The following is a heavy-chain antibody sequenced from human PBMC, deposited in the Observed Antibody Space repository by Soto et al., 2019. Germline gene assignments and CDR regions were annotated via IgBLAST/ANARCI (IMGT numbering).Heavy chain of an antibody. D-gene: IGHD3-16*02. CDR2: VRTRPNSYAT. CDR1: GFTFSGSA. Sequence: EVQLVESGGGLVQPGRSLKLSCAASGFTFSGSAIHWVRQASGKGLEWVGRVRTRPNSYATAYAASLKGRFSISRDDSKDTAFLQMTSLKTEDTAVYYCTRLRDDFVWGSSRHQFYLAMEVWGQGTTVIVSS. J-gene: IGHJ6*02. V-gene: IGHV3-73*02. CDR3: TRLRDDFVWGSSRHQFYLAMEV.